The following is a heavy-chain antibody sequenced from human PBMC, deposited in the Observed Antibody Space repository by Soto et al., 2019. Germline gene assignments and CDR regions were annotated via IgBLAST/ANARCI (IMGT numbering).Heavy chain of an antibody. CDR3: VRVVAAVGTDWFDS. CDR1: GDSISSSY. V-gene: IGHV4-4*07. Sequence: SETLALTCRVSGDSISSSYWSWIRQAAEKRPEWIGRIHSAGHRHYHPSIRSRVSMSMXTXXRXXXLXLXXVTXAGTGVYYCVRVVAAVGTDWFDSWGQGSL. D-gene: IGHD6-13*01. CDR2: IHSAGHR. J-gene: IGHJ5*01.